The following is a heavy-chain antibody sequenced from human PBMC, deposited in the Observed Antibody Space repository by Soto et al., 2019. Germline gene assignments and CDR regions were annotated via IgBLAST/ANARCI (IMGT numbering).Heavy chain of an antibody. D-gene: IGHD2-2*01. CDR3: ARRYCSSTSCVYYFDY. V-gene: IGHV1-2*02. CDR2: INPNSGGT. J-gene: IGHJ4*02. CDR1: GYTFTGYY. Sequence: VQLVQSGAEVKKPGASVKVSCKASGYTFTGYYMHWVRQAPGQGLEWMGWINPNSGGTNYAQKFQGRVTMTRDTSISTAYMELSRLRSDDTAVYYCARRYCSSTSCVYYFDYWGQGTLVTVSS.